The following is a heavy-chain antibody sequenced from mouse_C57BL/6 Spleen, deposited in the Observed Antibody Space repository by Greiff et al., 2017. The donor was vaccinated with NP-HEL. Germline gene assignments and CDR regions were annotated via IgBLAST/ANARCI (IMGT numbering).Heavy chain of an antibody. J-gene: IGHJ4*01. D-gene: IGHD1-1*01. V-gene: IGHV1-22*01. CDR1: GYTFTDYN. Sequence: EVQLQQSGPELVKPGASVKMSCKASGYTFTDYNMHWVKQSHGKSLEWIGYINPNNGGTSYNQKFKGKATLTVNKSSSTAYMELRSLTSEDSAVYYCAREGYGSSYGAMDYWGQGTSVTVSS. CDR2: INPNNGGT. CDR3: AREGYGSSYGAMDY.